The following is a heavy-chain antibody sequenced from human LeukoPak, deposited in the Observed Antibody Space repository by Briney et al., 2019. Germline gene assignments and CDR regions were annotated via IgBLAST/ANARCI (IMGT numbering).Heavy chain of an antibody. D-gene: IGHD2-2*01. CDR3: AKDYGDIVVVPAASFFDY. V-gene: IGHV3-30*18. J-gene: IGHJ4*02. CDR2: ISYDGSNK. CDR1: GFTFSSYG. Sequence: GGSLRLSCAASGFTFSSYGMHWVRQAPGKGLEWVAVISYDGSNKYYADSVEGRFTISRDNSKNTLYLQMNSLRAEDTAVYYCAKDYGDIVVVPAASFFDYWGQGTLVTVSS.